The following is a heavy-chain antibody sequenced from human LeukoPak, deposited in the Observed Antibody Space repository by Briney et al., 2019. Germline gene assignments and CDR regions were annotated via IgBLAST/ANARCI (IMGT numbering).Heavy chain of an antibody. CDR3: AKDGPEWELRMDV. CDR1: GLTFNIYA. Sequence: GGSLRLSCAASGLTFNIYAMHWVRQAPGKGLEWVSGISWNSGSIGYADSVKGRFTISRDNAKNSLYLQMNSLRAEDTALYYCAKDGPEWELRMDVWGQGTTVTVSS. J-gene: IGHJ6*02. V-gene: IGHV3-9*01. CDR2: ISWNSGSI. D-gene: IGHD1-26*01.